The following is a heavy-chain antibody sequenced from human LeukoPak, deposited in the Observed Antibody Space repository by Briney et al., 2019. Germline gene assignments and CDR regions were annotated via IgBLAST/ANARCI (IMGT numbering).Heavy chain of an antibody. D-gene: IGHD5-24*01. V-gene: IGHV3-7*01. Sequence: GGSLRLSCAASGFTFSSYWMSWVRQAPGKGLEWVANIKQDGSEKYYVDSVKGRFTISRDNAKNSLYLQVNSLRAEDTAVYYCARDGYNPLFDYWGQGTLVTVSS. CDR1: GFTFSSYW. CDR2: IKQDGSEK. CDR3: ARDGYNPLFDY. J-gene: IGHJ4*02.